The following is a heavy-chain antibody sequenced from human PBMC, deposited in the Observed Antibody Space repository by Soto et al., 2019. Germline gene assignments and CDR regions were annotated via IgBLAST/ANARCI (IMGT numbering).Heavy chain of an antibody. D-gene: IGHD2-2*01. CDR2: INHSGST. J-gene: IGHJ4*02. Sequence: SETLSLTCAVYGGSFSGYYWSWIRQPPGKGLEWIGEINHSGSTNYNPSIKSRVTISVDTSKNQFSLKLSSVTAADTAVYYCARHHARAPYYFDYWGQGTLVTVSS. CDR3: ARHHARAPYYFDY. V-gene: IGHV4-34*01. CDR1: GGSFSGYY.